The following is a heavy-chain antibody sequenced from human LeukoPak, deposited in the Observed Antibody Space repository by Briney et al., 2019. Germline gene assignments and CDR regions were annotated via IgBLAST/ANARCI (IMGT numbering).Heavy chain of an antibody. CDR3: ARGVTAGVDF. D-gene: IGHD6-25*01. CDR2: MSPNSGNT. CDR1: GYTFTTYD. Sequence: ASVKLSCKASGYTFTTYDINWVRQATGQGLEWMGWMSPNSGNTGYAQKFQGRVTMTRDTSINTAYMELSSLTPEDTAVYFCARGVTAGVDFWGQGTLVTVSS. V-gene: IGHV1-8*01. J-gene: IGHJ4*02.